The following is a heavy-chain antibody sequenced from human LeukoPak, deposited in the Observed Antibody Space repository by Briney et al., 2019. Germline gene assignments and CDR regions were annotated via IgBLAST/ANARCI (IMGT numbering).Heavy chain of an antibody. CDR3: ARHRYVDWLSPFDY. CDR1: GGSISSYY. D-gene: IGHD3-9*01. V-gene: IGHV4-59*08. J-gene: IGHJ4*02. CDR2: IYYSGST. Sequence: SETLSLTCTVSGGSISSYYWSWIRQPPGKGLEWIENIYYSGSTNYNPSLKSRVTISVDASKNQFSLKLSSVSAADTAMYYCARHRYVDWLSPFDYWGQGTLVTVSS.